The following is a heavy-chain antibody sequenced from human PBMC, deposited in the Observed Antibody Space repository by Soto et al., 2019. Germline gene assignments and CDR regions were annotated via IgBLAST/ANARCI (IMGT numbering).Heavy chain of an antibody. V-gene: IGHV5-51*01. CDR1: GYSFTSYW. CDR3: ARRGICXSDAFDI. Sequence: GESLKSSCHGSGYSFTSYWIGWVRQMPGKGLEWMGIIYPGDSDTRYSPSFQGQVTISADKSIRTAYLQWSSLKASDTAMYYCARRGICXSDAFDIWGQGTMVNVTS. D-gene: IGHD3-3*02. J-gene: IGHJ3*02. CDR2: IYPGDSDT.